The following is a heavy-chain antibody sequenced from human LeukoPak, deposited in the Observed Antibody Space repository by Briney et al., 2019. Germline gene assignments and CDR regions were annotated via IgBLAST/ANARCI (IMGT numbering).Heavy chain of an antibody. Sequence: GESLKISCKASGYDFSAIWIGWVRQMPGKGLEWMGVIYCGGSDTRYSSSFQGQVTFSVGKSIKTVYLQWSSLKASDTAMYYCARHGADGSGSYFDYWGQGILVTVSS. D-gene: IGHD3-10*01. J-gene: IGHJ4*02. CDR2: IYCGGSDT. CDR1: GYDFSAIW. V-gene: IGHV5-51*01. CDR3: ARHGADGSGSYFDY.